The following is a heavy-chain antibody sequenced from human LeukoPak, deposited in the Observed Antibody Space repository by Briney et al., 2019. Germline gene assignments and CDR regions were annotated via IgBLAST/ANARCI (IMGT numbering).Heavy chain of an antibody. Sequence: GASVTVSCTSSGYTFSGCYMHWFRQAPGQGLEWMGWINPNSGDTHYAQKFQGRVTMTRDTSISTAYMELNRLTSDDTAVYYCASGSSLDGSSGWPTHYYWGQGTLVTVSS. CDR1: GYTFSGCY. D-gene: IGHD6-19*01. CDR2: INPNSGDT. CDR3: ASGSSLDGSSGWPTHYY. J-gene: IGHJ4*02. V-gene: IGHV1-2*02.